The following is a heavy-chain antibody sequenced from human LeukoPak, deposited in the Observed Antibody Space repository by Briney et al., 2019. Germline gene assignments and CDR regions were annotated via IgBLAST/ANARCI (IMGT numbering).Heavy chain of an antibody. J-gene: IGHJ4*02. CDR1: GFTFRSYA. CDR3: TKAKVSSLTYFDWFPWN. Sequence: GSLRLSCAASGFTFRSYAMDWVRPASGKGLEGVAVISGGGSTTIYADSVKGRFTISRDDSKKTSYLQMNSLRAEDTAVYYCTKAKVSSLTYFDWFPWNWGQGSLVTVSS. CDR2: ISGGGSTT. V-gene: IGHV3-23*01. D-gene: IGHD3-9*01.